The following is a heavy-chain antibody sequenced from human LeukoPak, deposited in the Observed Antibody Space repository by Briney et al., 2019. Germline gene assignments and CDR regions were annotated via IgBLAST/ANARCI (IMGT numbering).Heavy chain of an antibody. CDR1: GYTFNRYD. Sequence: ASVKVSCKASGYTFNRYDINWVRQATGQGLEWMGWMNPNSGNTGYAQKFQGRVTMTRNTSINTAYMELSSLRSEDTAVYYCARGGYSYGATCYFDYWGQGTLVTVSS. CDR3: ARGGYSYGATCYFDY. CDR2: MNPNSGNT. D-gene: IGHD5-18*01. J-gene: IGHJ4*02. V-gene: IGHV1-8*01.